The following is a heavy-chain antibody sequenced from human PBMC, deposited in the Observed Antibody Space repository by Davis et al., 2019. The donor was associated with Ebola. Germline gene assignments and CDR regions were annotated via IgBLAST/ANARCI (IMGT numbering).Heavy chain of an antibody. CDR2: IYTGDSDT. CDR1: GNSFTSHW. D-gene: IGHD2-8*02. J-gene: IGHJ3*02. Sequence: GESLKLSCKDSGNSFTSHWIGWVRQMPGKGLEWMGIIYTGDSDTRYSPSFRGQVTISADKPIKTAVLQCSSLKASDTAMYYCASLRRTITGMDDAFDIWGQGTMVTVSS. V-gene: IGHV5-51*04. CDR3: ASLRRTITGMDDAFDI.